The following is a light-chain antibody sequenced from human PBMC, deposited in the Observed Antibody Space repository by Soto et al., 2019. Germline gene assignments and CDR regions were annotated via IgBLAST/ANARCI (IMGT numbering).Light chain of an antibody. CDR2: AAS. J-gene: IGKJ4*01. V-gene: IGKV3-11*01. CDR1: QSISTS. CDR3: QQRAEWLT. Sequence: EILLTQSPAALSFSPRDRATLSCRASQSISTSVAWYQQRPGQAPRLLIYAASNRATGVPARFTGSGSGTDFTLIISSLEPEDFADYYCQQRAEWLTFGGGTKVDIK.